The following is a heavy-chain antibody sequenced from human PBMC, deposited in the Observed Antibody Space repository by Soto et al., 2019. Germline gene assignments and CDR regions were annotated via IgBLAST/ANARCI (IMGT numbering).Heavy chain of an antibody. CDR3: ARSGIGPYYYDSSGYFPWFGP. V-gene: IGHV3-53*01. D-gene: IGHD3-22*01. CDR1: GFTVSSNY. Sequence: GGSLRLSCAASGFTVSSNYMSWVRQAPGKGLEWVSVIYSGGSTYYADSVKGRFTISRDNSKNTLYLQMNSLRAEDTAVYYCARSGIGPYYYDSSGYFPWFGPWGQGTLVTVSS. J-gene: IGHJ5*02. CDR2: IYSGGST.